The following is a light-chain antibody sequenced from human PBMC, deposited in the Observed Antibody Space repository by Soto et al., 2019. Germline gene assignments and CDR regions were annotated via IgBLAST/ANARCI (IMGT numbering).Light chain of an antibody. Sequence: QSVLTQSPSASGSPGQSVTISCTGTSSDIGGYNSVSWYQQHPGKAPKVMIYDVTKRPSGVPDRFSGSKSGNTASLTVSALQAEDEADYYCSSFTDGNYLVCGTGTKV. CDR2: DVT. CDR1: SSDIGGYNS. J-gene: IGLJ1*01. V-gene: IGLV2-8*01. CDR3: SSFTDGNYLV.